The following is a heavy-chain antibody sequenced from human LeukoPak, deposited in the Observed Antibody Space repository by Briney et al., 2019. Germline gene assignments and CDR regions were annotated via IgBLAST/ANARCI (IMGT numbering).Heavy chain of an antibody. CDR1: GFTFSSYA. CDR2: ISGSGGST. D-gene: IGHD3-22*01. V-gene: IGHV3-23*01. CDR3: AKDSGDYYDRSGYYYLDY. Sequence: GGSLRLSCAASGFTFSSYAMSWVRQAPGKGLEWVSAISGSGGSTYYADSVKGRFTISRDNSKNTLYLQMNSLRAEDTAVYYCAKDSGDYYDRSGYYYLDYWGQGTLVTVSS. J-gene: IGHJ4*02.